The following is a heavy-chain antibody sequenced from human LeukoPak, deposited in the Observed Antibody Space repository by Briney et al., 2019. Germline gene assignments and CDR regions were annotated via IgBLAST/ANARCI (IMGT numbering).Heavy chain of an antibody. J-gene: IGHJ4*02. Sequence: GRSLRLSCAASGFTFSSYAMHWVRQAPGKGLEWVAVISYDGGNKYYADSVKGRFTISRDNSKNTLYLQMNSLRAEDTAVYYCARDGYSGSGSYSHHFDYWGQGTLVTVSS. CDR2: ISYDGGNK. D-gene: IGHD3-10*01. V-gene: IGHV3-30*04. CDR3: ARDGYSGSGSYSHHFDY. CDR1: GFTFSSYA.